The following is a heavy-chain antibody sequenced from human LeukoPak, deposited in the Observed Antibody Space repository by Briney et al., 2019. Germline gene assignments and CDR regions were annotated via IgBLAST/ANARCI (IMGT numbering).Heavy chain of an antibody. J-gene: IGHJ3*02. Sequence: ASVKVSCKASGYTFTSYYMHWVRQAPGQGLEWMGIINPSGGSTSYAQKFQGRVTMTRDMSTSTVYMELSSLRSEDTAVYYCARVVSTIYYDSSGYYYGDAFDIWGQGTMVTVSS. CDR3: ARVVSTIYYDSSGYYYGDAFDI. V-gene: IGHV1-46*01. D-gene: IGHD3-22*01. CDR1: GYTFTSYY. CDR2: INPSGGST.